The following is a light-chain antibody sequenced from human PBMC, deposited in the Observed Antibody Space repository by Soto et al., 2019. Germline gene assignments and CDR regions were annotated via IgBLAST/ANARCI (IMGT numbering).Light chain of an antibody. CDR2: DVS. J-gene: IGLJ1*01. CDR1: SSDVGGYNY. Sequence: QSVLTQPASVSGSPGQSITISRTGTSSDVGGYNYVSWYQHHPGKAPKLMIFDVSNRPSGVSNRFSGSKSGNTASLTISGLQPEDEADYYCSSYTTSNTRQIVFGTGTKVTV. CDR3: SSYTTSNTRQIV. V-gene: IGLV2-14*03.